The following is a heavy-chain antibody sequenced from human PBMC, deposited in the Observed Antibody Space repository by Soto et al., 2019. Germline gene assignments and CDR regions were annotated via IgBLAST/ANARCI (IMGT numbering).Heavy chain of an antibody. J-gene: IGHJ4*02. CDR2: INKDGSQK. V-gene: IGHV3-7*03. D-gene: IGHD7-27*01. CDR3: VRELGLAY. Sequence: GSLRLACAASGFTLSNYWMTWVRQAPGKGLEWVANINKDGSQKNNVDSVKGGFTIARDNGQNSLSLQMNSLRVEDTAVYYCVRELGLAYWGQGALVTFSS. CDR1: GFTLSNYW.